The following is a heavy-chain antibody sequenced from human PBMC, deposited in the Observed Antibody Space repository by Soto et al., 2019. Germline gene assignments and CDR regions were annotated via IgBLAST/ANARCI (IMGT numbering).Heavy chain of an antibody. J-gene: IGHJ6*02. D-gene: IGHD3-10*01. Sequence: QVHLVQSGAEVKQPGASVRVSCKASGYTFTNYDITSVRQATGQGLEWMGWMNPDSENTGSPQKFQGRVTMTVNTSINTAYMELTSLRSEDTAVYYCTRAQFEFGSYFGLDVWGQGTTVTVSS. CDR3: TRAQFEFGSYFGLDV. V-gene: IGHV1-8*01. CDR2: MNPDSENT. CDR1: GYTFTNYD.